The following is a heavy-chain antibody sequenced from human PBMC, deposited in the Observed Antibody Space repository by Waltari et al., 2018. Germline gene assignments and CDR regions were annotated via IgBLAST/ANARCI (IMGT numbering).Heavy chain of an antibody. CDR2: VDPEDGET. CDR1: GYTFTGYY. V-gene: IGHV1-69-2*01. J-gene: IGHJ3*02. CDR3: ATVLSGSYYGDAFDI. D-gene: IGHD1-26*01. Sequence: EVQLVQSGAAVKKPGATVKISCKASGYTFTGYYMHLVQQAPGKGLEWMGRVDPEDGETIYAEKFQGRVTITSDTSTDTAYMELSSLRSEDTAVYYCATVLSGSYYGDAFDIWGQGTMVTVSS.